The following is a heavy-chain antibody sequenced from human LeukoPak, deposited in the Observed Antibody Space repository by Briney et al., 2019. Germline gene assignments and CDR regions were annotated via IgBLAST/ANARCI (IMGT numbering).Heavy chain of an antibody. D-gene: IGHD3-9*01. V-gene: IGHV4-34*01. CDR1: GGSFSGYY. Sequence: SETLSLTCAVYGGSFSGYYWSWIRQPPGEGLEWIGEINHSGSTNYNPSLKSRVTISVDTSKNQFSLKLSSVTATDTAVYYCARETGRAFDYWGQGTLVTVSS. CDR3: ARETGRAFDY. CDR2: INHSGST. J-gene: IGHJ4*02.